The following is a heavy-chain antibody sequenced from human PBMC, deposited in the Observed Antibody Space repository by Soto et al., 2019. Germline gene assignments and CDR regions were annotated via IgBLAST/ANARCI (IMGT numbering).Heavy chain of an antibody. J-gene: IGHJ1*01. CDR1: GGTFSSYT. Sequence: SVKVSCKASGGTFSSYTISWVRQAPGQGLEWMGRIIPILGTANYAQKFQGRVTITADKSTSTAYMELSSLRSEDTAVYYCAREISSAAGEYFQHWGQGTLVTV. D-gene: IGHD6-13*01. V-gene: IGHV1-69*08. CDR3: AREISSAAGEYFQH. CDR2: IIPILGTA.